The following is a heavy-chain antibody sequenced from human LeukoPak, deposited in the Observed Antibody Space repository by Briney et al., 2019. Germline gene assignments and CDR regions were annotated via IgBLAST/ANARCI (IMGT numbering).Heavy chain of an antibody. V-gene: IGHV1-2*02. CDR2: IYPNSGGT. Sequence: ASVKVSCKASGHTFSGHYMHWVRQAPGQGLEWMGWIYPNSGGTNYAQKFQGRVTMTRDTSISTAYMELRRLRYDDTAVYYCARVVGYGDYPFDNWGQGTLVTVSS. D-gene: IGHD4-17*01. CDR1: GHTFSGHY. J-gene: IGHJ4*02. CDR3: ARVVGYGDYPFDN.